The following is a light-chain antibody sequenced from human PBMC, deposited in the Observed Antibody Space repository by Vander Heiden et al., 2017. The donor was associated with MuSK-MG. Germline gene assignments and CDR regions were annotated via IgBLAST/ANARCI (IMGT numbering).Light chain of an antibody. CDR3: GTWDSGLSVYV. Sequence: QSVSTPPPSLSAAAGETVTITCPGTSSNIGNYHVCWYQQFPGTAPRLVIRDNDQRASGIPDRFSASKSTTSATLDIAGLQTGDEAEYFCGTWDSGLSVYVFGTGTQVTVL. CDR2: DND. V-gene: IGLV1-51*01. CDR1: SSNIGNYH. J-gene: IGLJ1*01.